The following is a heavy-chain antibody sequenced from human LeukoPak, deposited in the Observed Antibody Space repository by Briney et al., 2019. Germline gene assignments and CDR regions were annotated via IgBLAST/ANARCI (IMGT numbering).Heavy chain of an antibody. CDR1: GFTFSDYY. CDR3: AKKGYYDGSGYYMYYFDH. Sequence: GGSLRLSCAASGFTFSDYYMSWIRQAPGKGLEWVSYISSSGSTIYYADSVKGRFTISRDNAKNSLYLQMNSLRAEDTAVYYCAKKGYYDGSGYYMYYFDHWGQGTLVTVSS. J-gene: IGHJ4*02. CDR2: ISSSGSTI. V-gene: IGHV3-11*01. D-gene: IGHD3-22*01.